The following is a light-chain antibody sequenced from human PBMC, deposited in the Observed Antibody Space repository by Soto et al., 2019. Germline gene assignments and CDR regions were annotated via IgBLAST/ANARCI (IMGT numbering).Light chain of an antibody. CDR3: QQYGSSPIT. CDR2: DAS. J-gene: IGKJ5*01. CDR1: QSVSSGTY. V-gene: IGKV3-20*01. Sequence: DIVLTQSPGTLPLSPGERATLSCRASQSVSSGTYLAWYQQKPGQAPRLLIYDASSRATGIPDRFSGSGSGTDFTLTISRLEPEDFAVYYCQQYGSSPITFGQGTRLEIK.